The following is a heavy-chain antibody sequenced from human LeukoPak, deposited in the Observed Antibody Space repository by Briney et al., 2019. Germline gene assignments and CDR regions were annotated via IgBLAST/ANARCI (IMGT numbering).Heavy chain of an antibody. CDR2: LSYDGSNK. CDR3: ATSGPYYFDY. D-gene: IGHD6-19*01. CDR1: GFTFSSYG. V-gene: IGHV3-30*03. J-gene: IGHJ4*02. Sequence: PGGSLRLSCAASGFTFSSYGMHWVRQAPGKGLEWVAVLSYDGSNKYYADSVKGRFTISRDNSKNTLYLQMNSLRAEDTAVYYCATSGPYYFDYWGQGTLVTVSS.